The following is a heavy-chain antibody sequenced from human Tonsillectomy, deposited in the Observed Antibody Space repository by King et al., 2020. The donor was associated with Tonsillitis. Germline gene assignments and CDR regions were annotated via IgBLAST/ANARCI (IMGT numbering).Heavy chain of an antibody. V-gene: IGHV3-11*01. J-gene: IGHJ4*02. D-gene: IGHD5-18*01. Sequence: EQLVQSGGGLVKPGGSLRLSCAASGFTFSDYYMSWIRQAPGKGLEWVSYISSSGSTIYYADSVKGRFTISRDNAKNSLYLQMNSLRAEDTAVYYCASSPWIQLWCLDYWGQGTLVTVSS. CDR3: ASSPWIQLWCLDY. CDR1: GFTFSDYY. CDR2: ISSSGSTI.